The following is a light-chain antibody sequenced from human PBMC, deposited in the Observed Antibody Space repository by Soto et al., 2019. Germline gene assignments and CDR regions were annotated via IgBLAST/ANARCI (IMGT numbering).Light chain of an antibody. CDR1: SSNIGNNA. CDR3: AEWDDSRNGQV. J-gene: IGLJ1*01. Sequence: QSVLTQPPSVSEAPRQRVTISRSGSSSNIGNNAVNWYQQLPGKAPKLLIYYDDLLPSGVSDRFSGSKSGTSASLAISGLQSEDEADYYCAEWDDSRNGQVFGTGTKVTVL. CDR2: YDD. V-gene: IGLV1-36*01.